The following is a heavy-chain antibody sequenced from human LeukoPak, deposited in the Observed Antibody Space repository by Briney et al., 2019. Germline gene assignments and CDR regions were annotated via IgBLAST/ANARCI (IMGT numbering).Heavy chain of an antibody. CDR1: GGSITSSDYW. V-gene: IGHV4-39*07. D-gene: IGHD6-13*01. CDR2: IYYGGST. J-gene: IGHJ4*02. CDR3: ARRSSSWYYFED. Sequence: SETLSLTCTVSGGSITSSDYWWAWIRLPPGRGLEWIGSIYYGGSTYYNPPLKSRATISVDTSKNQFSLKLSSVTAADAAVYFCARRSSSWYYFEDWGQGTLVTVSS.